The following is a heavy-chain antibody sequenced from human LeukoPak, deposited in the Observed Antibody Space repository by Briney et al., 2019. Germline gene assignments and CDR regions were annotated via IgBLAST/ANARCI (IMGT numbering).Heavy chain of an antibody. V-gene: IGHV1-2*02. D-gene: IGHD1-26*01. Sequence: GGSLRLSCAASGYTFTGYYMHWVRQAPGQGLEWMGWINPNSGGTNYAQKFQGRVTMTRDTSISTAYMELSSLRSEDTAVYYCARNSRGIVGAAYAFDIWGQGTMVTVSS. CDR2: INPNSGGT. J-gene: IGHJ3*02. CDR3: ARNSRGIVGAAYAFDI. CDR1: GYTFTGYY.